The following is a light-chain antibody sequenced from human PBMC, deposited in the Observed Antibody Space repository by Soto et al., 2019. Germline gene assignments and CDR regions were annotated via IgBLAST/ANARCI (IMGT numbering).Light chain of an antibody. Sequence: QSALTQPASVSGSPGQSITIYCTGTSSDVGGYNYVSWYQQHPGKAPKVLIYEVTYRPSGVSNRFSGSRSGNTASLTISGLQADDEADYYCSSYTSSTPPFVFGTGTKLTVL. CDR3: SSYTSSTPPFV. CDR1: SSDVGGYNY. CDR2: EVT. J-gene: IGLJ1*01. V-gene: IGLV2-14*01.